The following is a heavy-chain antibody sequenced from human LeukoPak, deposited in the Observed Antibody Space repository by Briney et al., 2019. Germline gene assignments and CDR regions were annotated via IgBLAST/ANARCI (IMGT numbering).Heavy chain of an antibody. CDR3: AKELDRYSGSYGPDY. D-gene: IGHD5-12*01. Sequence: GGSLRLSCAASGLTFNTYTMHWVRQAPGKGLEWVAFIRFDGSNKYYTDSVKGRFTISRDNSKNTLYLQMNSLRAEDTAVYYCAKELDRYSGSYGPDYWGQGTLVTVSS. CDR2: IRFDGSNK. CDR1: GLTFNTYT. V-gene: IGHV3-30*02. J-gene: IGHJ4*02.